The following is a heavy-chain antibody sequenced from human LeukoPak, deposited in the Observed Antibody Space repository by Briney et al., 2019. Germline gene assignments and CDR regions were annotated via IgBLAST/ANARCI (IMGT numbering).Heavy chain of an antibody. CDR2: INHSGST. CDR3: ARVGGYGDV. Sequence: SETLSLTCAVYGGPFSGYYWSWIRQPPGKGLEWIGEINHSGSTNYNPSLKSRVTISVDTSKNQFSLKLSSVTAADTAVYYCARVGGYGDVWGKGTTVTVSS. D-gene: IGHD5-12*01. J-gene: IGHJ6*04. CDR1: GGPFSGYY. V-gene: IGHV4-34*01.